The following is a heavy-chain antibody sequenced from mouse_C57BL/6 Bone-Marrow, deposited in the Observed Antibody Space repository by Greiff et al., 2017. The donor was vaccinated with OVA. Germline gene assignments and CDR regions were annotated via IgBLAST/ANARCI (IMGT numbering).Heavy chain of an antibody. D-gene: IGHD2-2*01. CDR1: GYTFTDYY. V-gene: IGHV1-26*01. Sequence: EVQLQQSGPELVKPGASVKISCKASGYTFTDYYMNWVKQSHGKSLEWIGDINPNNGGTSYNQKFKGKATLTVDKSSSTAYMELRSLTSEDSAVYYCAVYYGYPYWYFDVWGTGTTVTVSS. CDR2: INPNNGGT. CDR3: AVYYGYPYWYFDV. J-gene: IGHJ1*03.